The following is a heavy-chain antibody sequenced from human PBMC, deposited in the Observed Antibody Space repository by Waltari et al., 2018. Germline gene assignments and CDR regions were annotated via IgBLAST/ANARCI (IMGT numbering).Heavy chain of an antibody. V-gene: IGHV4-38-2*02. Sequence: QVQLQESGPGLVKPSETLSLTCTVSGYSISSGYYWGWIRQPPGKGLEWIGSIYHSGSTYYNPSLNSRVTISVDTSKNQFSLKLSSVTAADTAVYYCAREWFGELAEWFDPWGQGTLVTVSS. CDR2: IYHSGST. CDR3: AREWFGELAEWFDP. CDR1: GYSISSGYY. J-gene: IGHJ5*02. D-gene: IGHD3-10*01.